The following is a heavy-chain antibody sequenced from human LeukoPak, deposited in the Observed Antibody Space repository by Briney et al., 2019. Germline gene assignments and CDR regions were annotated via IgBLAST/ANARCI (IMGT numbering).Heavy chain of an antibody. J-gene: IGHJ4*02. V-gene: IGHV4-4*07. Sequence: PSETLSLTCTVSGDSFRSFFWSWIRQPAGKGPEWIGRIFPTGNTNYNPSLKSRVTISVDTSKNQFSLKLSSVTAADTAVYYCARGLKYYYGSGSYLPFDYWGQGTLVTVSS. CDR1: GDSFRSFF. D-gene: IGHD3-10*01. CDR2: IFPTGNT. CDR3: ARGLKYYYGSGSYLPFDY.